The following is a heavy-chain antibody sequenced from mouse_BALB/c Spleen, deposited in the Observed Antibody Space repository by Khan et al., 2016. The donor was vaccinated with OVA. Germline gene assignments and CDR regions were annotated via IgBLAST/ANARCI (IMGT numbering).Heavy chain of an antibody. CDR1: GYTFRNYG. V-gene: IGHV9-3-1*01. CDR2: INTYTGEP. J-gene: IGHJ4*01. D-gene: IGHD2-10*01. CDR3: ARPPYFSYTLDH. Sequence: QIQLVQSGPELKKPGETVKISCKASGYTFRNYGMNWVKQSPGKALKWMGWINTYTGEPTYADDFKGRFAFSLETSASIAYLQITNLKNDDTATYFGARPPYFSYTLDHWGQGTSVTVSS.